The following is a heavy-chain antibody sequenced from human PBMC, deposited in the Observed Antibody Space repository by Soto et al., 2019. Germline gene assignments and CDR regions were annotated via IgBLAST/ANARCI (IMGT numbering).Heavy chain of an antibody. D-gene: IGHD3-22*01. V-gene: IGHV3-48*02. Sequence: PGGSPRLSCAASGFTFSSHSMNWVRQAPGKGLEWVSYISSSSSTIYYADSVRGRFTISRDNAKNSLYLQMNSLRDEDTAVYYFARGLYYYDSSGYWGYWGQGTLVTVSS. J-gene: IGHJ4*02. CDR3: ARGLYYYDSSGYWGY. CDR2: ISSSSSTI. CDR1: GFTFSSHS.